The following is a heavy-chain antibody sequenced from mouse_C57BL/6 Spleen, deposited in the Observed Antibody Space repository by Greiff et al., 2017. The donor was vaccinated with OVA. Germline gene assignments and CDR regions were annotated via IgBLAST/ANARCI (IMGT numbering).Heavy chain of an antibody. V-gene: IGHV1-80*01. CDR2: IYPGDGDT. CDR1: GYAFSSYW. J-gene: IGHJ2*01. Sequence: QVQLQQSGAELVKPGASVKISCKASGYAFSSYWMNWVKQRPGKGLEWIGQIYPGDGDTNYNGKFKGKATLTADKSSSTVYMQLSSRTAEDSAVYFCARSPTAQATGYFDYWGQGTTLTVSS. D-gene: IGHD3-2*02. CDR3: ARSPTAQATGYFDY.